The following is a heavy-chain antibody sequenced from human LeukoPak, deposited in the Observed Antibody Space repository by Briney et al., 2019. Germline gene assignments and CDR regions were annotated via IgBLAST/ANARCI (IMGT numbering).Heavy chain of an antibody. CDR2: INPNSGGT. CDR3: ARGPSHGSGSYYISPSFDY. J-gene: IGHJ4*02. D-gene: IGHD3-10*01. CDR1: GYTFTGYY. V-gene: IGHV1-2*02. Sequence: ASVKVSCKASGYTFTGYYMHWVRQAPGQGLEWMGWINPNSGGTNYAQKFQGRVTMTRDTSISTAYMELSSLRSEDTAVYYCARGPSHGSGSYYISPSFDYWGQGTPVTVSS.